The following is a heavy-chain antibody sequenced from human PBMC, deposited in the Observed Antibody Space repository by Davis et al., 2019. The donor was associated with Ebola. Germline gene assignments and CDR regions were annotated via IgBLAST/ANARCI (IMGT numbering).Heavy chain of an antibody. CDR3: AKCISIGGFRYYYYGMDV. D-gene: IGHD2-21*01. CDR1: GGSISSYY. V-gene: IGHV4-59*12. CDR2: IYYSGST. Sequence: SETLSLTCTVPGGSISSYYWSWIRQPPGKGLEWIGYIYYSGSTNYNPSLKSRVTISVDTSKNQFALKLSSVTAADTAVYYCAKCISIGGFRYYYYGMDVWGQGTTVTVSS. J-gene: IGHJ6*02.